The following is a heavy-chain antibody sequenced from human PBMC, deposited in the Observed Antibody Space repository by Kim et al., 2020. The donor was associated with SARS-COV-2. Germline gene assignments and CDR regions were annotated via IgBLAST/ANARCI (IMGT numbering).Heavy chain of an antibody. CDR1: GGTFSSYA. V-gene: IGHV1-69*13. CDR3: AREFDSSRLFYFDY. J-gene: IGHJ4*02. Sequence: SVNVSCKASGGTFSSYAISWVRQAPGQGLEWMGGIIPIFGTANYAQKFQGRVTITADESTSTAYMELSSLRSEDTAVYYCAREFDSSRLFYFDYWGQGTLVTGSS. D-gene: IGHD3-22*01. CDR2: IIPIFGTA.